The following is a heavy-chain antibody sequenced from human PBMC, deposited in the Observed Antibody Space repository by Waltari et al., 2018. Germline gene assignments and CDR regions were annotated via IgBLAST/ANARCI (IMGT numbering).Heavy chain of an antibody. V-gene: IGHV4-59*08. D-gene: IGHD6-19*01. J-gene: IGHJ4*02. CDR2: VYYTGNT. CDR3: ARGMSSVWYGPFDY. Sequence: QVQLQESGPGLVKPSETLSLTCTVSGGSVNSYYWSWTRQPPGKGLEWIGYVYYTGNTIYNPSLESRVTLSADTSKNQVSLRLRSVTAADTAVYYCARGMSSVWYGPFDYWGQGTLVTVSS. CDR1: GGSVNSYY.